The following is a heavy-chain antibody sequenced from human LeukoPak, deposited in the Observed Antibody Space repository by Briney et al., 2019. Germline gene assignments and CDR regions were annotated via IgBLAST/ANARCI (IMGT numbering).Heavy chain of an antibody. Sequence: PGGSLRLSCAASGFTFDDYAMHWVRQAPGKGLEWVSGISWNSETIGYADSVKGRFTISRDNAKNSLFLQMKSLRVEDTALYYCTKPFEPWGQGTLVTVSS. CDR3: TKPFEP. V-gene: IGHV3-9*01. CDR1: GFTFDDYA. CDR2: ISWNSETI. J-gene: IGHJ5*02.